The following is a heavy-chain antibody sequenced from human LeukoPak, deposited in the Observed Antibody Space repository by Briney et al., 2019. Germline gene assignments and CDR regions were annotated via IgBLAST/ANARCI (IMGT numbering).Heavy chain of an antibody. J-gene: IGHJ4*02. CDR1: GFTFSTYS. CDR2: ISGNSNYV. Sequence: PGGSLRLSCAASGFTFSTYSMNWVRQAPGKGLEWVSSISGNSNYVYYAGSVKGRFTISRDNAKNLVYLQMNSLRAEDTAVYYCARDRYSGYVLFYWGQGTLVSVSS. D-gene: IGHD5-12*01. V-gene: IGHV3-21*06. CDR3: ARDRYSGYVLFY.